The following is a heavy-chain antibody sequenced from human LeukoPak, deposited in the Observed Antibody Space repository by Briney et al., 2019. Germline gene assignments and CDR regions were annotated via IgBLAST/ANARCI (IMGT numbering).Heavy chain of an antibody. CDR2: IWYDGSNK. D-gene: IGHD6-13*01. CDR1: GFTFSSYG. CDR3: AREGDSSWYDLGY. J-gene: IGHJ1*01. Sequence: GRSLRLSCAASGFTFSSYGMHWVRHAPGKGLEWVAVIWYDGSNKYYADSVKGRFTISRDNSKTTLYLQMNSLRAEDTAVYYCAREGDSSWYDLGYWGQGTLVTVSS. V-gene: IGHV3-33*01.